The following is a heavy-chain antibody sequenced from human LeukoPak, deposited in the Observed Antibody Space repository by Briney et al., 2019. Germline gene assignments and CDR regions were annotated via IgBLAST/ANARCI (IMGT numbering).Heavy chain of an antibody. V-gene: IGHV4-34*01. CDR3: ARGHSSIGYFQH. Sequence: SETLSLTCAVYGGSFSGYYWSWIRQPPGKGLEWIGEINHSGSTNYNPSPKSRVTISVDTSKNQFSPKLSSVTAADTAVYYCARGHSSIGYFQHWGQGTLVTVSS. CDR1: GGSFSGYY. CDR2: INHSGST. J-gene: IGHJ1*01.